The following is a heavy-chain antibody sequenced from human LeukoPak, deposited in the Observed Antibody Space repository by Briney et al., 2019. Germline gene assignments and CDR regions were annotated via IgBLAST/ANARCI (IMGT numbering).Heavy chain of an antibody. V-gene: IGHV4-34*01. D-gene: IGHD6-6*01. J-gene: IGHJ4*02. CDR3: AGRAYSSSPFDY. CDR2: INHSGST. CDR1: GGSFSGYY. Sequence: SETLSLTCAVYGGSFSGYYWSWIRQPPGKGLEWIGEINHSGSTNYNPSLKSRVTISVDTSKNQFSLKLSSVTAADTAVYYCAGRAYSSSPFDYWGQGTLVTVFS.